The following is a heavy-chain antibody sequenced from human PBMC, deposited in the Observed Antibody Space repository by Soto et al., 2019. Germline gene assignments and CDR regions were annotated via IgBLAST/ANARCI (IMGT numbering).Heavy chain of an antibody. CDR1: GFTFSNDW. J-gene: IGHJ3*02. Sequence: GGSLRLSCAASGFTFSNDWMSWVRQAPGKGLEWVGRIKSKTYGGTTDYAAPVKDRFTISRDDSKNTLYLQMNSLQTEDTAVYYCTTSSYYDYVWRSYRYAFDIWGQGTMVTVSS. CDR3: TTSSYYDYVWRSYRYAFDI. V-gene: IGHV3-15*01. D-gene: IGHD3-16*02. CDR2: IKSKTYGGTT.